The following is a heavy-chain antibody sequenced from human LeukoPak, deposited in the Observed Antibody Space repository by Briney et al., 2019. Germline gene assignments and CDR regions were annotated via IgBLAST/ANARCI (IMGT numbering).Heavy chain of an antibody. J-gene: IGHJ4*02. Sequence: SLRLSCAASGFTFSNYWMSWVRQAPGKGLEWVANIKFDGSEKFYVDSVKGRFTISRDNARNSLYLQMNSLRAEDTAVYYCARGPYTNGHYFDYWGQGTLATVSS. CDR3: ARGPYTNGHYFDY. V-gene: IGHV3-7*04. D-gene: IGHD6-19*01. CDR1: GFTFSNYW. CDR2: IKFDGSEK.